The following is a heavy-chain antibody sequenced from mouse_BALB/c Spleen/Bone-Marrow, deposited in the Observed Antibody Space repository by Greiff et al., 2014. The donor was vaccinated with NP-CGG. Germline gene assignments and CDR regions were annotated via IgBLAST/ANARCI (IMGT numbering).Heavy chain of an antibody. CDR1: GFTFSGYA. Sequence: DVHLVESGGGLVKPGGSLKLSCAASGFTFSGYAMSWVRQTPEKRLEWVASISRGGSTFYPDSVKGRFTISRDNARNILYLQMSSLRSEDTAMYYCARRKTTILTTFYWYFDVWGAGTTVTVSS. CDR3: ARRKTTILTTFYWYFDV. CDR2: ISRGGST. D-gene: IGHD2-5*01. V-gene: IGHV5-6-5*01. J-gene: IGHJ1*01.